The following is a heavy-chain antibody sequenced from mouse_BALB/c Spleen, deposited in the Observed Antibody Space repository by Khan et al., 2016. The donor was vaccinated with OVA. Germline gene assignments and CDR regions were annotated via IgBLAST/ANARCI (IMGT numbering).Heavy chain of an antibody. Sequence: QVQLQQSGAELVRPGASVKLSCKTAGYIFTSYWIHWVKQRSGQGLEWIARIYPGTGSTYSNEKFKGKATLTADKSSSTAYMQLSSLKSEDSAVXYCARGAITSHAMDSWGQGTSVTVSS. CDR2: IYPGTGST. J-gene: IGHJ4*01. CDR1: GYIFTSYW. D-gene: IGHD1-1*01. CDR3: ARGAITSHAMDS. V-gene: IGHV1-76*01.